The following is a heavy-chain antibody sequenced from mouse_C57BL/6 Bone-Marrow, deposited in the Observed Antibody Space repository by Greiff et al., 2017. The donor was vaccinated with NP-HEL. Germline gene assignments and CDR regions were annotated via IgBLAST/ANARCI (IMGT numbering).Heavy chain of an antibody. D-gene: IGHD1-1*01. V-gene: IGHV3-1*01. J-gene: IGHJ2*01. CDR3: ARGRITTYYFDY. CDR2: ISYSGST. Sequence: EVQLQESGPGMVKPSQSLSLTCTVTGYSITSGYDWHWIRHFPGNKLEWMGYISYSGSTNYNPSLKSRISITHDTSKNHFFLKLNSVTTEDTATYYCARGRITTYYFDYWGQGTTLTVSS. CDR1: GYSITSGYD.